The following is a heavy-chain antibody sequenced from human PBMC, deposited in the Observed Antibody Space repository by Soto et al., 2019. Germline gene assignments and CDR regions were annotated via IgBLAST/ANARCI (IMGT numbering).Heavy chain of an antibody. CDR1: GYTFTSYA. CDR3: ARVAGIAVAGPFDP. V-gene: IGHV1-3*05. J-gene: IGHJ5*02. D-gene: IGHD6-19*01. Sequence: QVRLVQSGAEEKKPGASVKVSCKASGYTFTSYAMHWVRQAPGQRLEWMGWINAGNGNTKYSQKFQGRVTITRDTSASTAYMELSSLRSEDTAVYYCARVAGIAVAGPFDPWGQGTLVTVSS. CDR2: INAGNGNT.